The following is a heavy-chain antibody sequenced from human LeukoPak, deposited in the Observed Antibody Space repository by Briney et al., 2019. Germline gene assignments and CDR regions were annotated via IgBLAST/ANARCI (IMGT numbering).Heavy chain of an antibody. D-gene: IGHD6-13*01. Sequence: PSETLSLTCTVSGGSISSSSYYWGWIRQPPGKGLEWIGGIYYSGSTYYNPSLKSRVTISVDTSKNQFSLNLRSVTAADTAVYYCARRGSSWSNFDYWGQGTLVTVSS. CDR3: ARRGSSWSNFDY. J-gene: IGHJ4*02. CDR1: GGSISSSSYY. CDR2: IYYSGST. V-gene: IGHV4-39*01.